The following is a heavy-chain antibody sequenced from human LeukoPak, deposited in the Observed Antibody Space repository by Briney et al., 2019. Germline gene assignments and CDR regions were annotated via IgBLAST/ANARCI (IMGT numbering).Heavy chain of an antibody. CDR2: IYTSGII. Sequence: PSETLSLTCTVSGGSISSGSYYWSWIRQPAGKGLEWIGRIYTSGIINYNPSLKSRVTISVDTSKNQFSLKLSSVTAADTAIYYCARASTTVVTDWFDPWGQGTLVTVSS. CDR3: ARASTTVVTDWFDP. CDR1: GGSISSGSYY. D-gene: IGHD4-23*01. V-gene: IGHV4-61*02. J-gene: IGHJ5*02.